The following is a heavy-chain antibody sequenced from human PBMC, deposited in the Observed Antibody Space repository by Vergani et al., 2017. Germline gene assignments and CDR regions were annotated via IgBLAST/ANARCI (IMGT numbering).Heavy chain of an antibody. CDR1: GFTFSSYA. CDR2: ISGSGGST. D-gene: IGHD6-6*01. J-gene: IGHJ4*02. V-gene: IGHV3-23*01. Sequence: EVQLLESGGGLVQPGGSLRLYCAASGFTFSSYAMSWVRQAPGKGLEWVSAISGSGGSTYYADSVKGRFTISRDNSKNTLYLQMNSLRAEDTAVYYCAKDVEGPTSFFDYWGQGTLVTVSS. CDR3: AKDVEGPTSFFDY.